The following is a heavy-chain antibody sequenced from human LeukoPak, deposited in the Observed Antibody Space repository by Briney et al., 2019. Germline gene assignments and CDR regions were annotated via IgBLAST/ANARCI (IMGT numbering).Heavy chain of an antibody. J-gene: IGHJ6*02. CDR3: ARDLSTDSNYAYGMDV. CDR2: IYYSGST. V-gene: IGHV4-30-4*01. CDR1: GGSISSGDYY. D-gene: IGHD4-11*01. Sequence: PSETLSLNCTVSGGSISSGDYYWSWIRQPPGKGLEWIGYIYYSGSTYYNPSLKSRVTISVDTSKNQFSLKLSSVTAADTAVYYCARDLSTDSNYAYGMDVWGQGTTVTVSS.